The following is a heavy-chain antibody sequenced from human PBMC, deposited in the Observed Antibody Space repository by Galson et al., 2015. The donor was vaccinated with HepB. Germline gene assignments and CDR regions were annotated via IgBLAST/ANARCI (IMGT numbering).Heavy chain of an antibody. CDR3: ARGALVLWVGATQNNWFDP. CDR1: GFTFSSYS. D-gene: IGHD2-15*01. V-gene: IGHV1-18*03. J-gene: IGHJ5*02. CDR2: ISTYNRDT. Sequence: SVKVSCKASGFTFSSYSITWVRQAPGQGLEWMGWISTYNRDTMYAQKFQGRVTMTADTSTTTAYMELRSLRSDDMAVYFCARGALVLWVGATQNNWFDPWGQGTLVTVSS.